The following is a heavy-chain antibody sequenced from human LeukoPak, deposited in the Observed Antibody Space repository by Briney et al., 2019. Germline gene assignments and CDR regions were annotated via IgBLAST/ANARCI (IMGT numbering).Heavy chain of an antibody. V-gene: IGHV3-23*01. CDR3: AKRGGTESFYYYYMDV. CDR1: GFTFSSYD. D-gene: IGHD2-15*01. Sequence: GGSLRLSCAADGFTFSSYDMTWVRQTPGRGLEWVALLRRSGGTTYYADSVKGRFTISRDNSKDTLYLQMNRLRAEDTAEYYCAKRGGTESFYYYYMDVWGKGTTVTVSS. J-gene: IGHJ6*03. CDR2: LRRSGGTT.